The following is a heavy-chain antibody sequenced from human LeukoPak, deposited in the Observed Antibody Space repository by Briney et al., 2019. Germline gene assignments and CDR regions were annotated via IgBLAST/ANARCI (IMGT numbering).Heavy chain of an antibody. CDR1: GFTFSNYA. CDR2: VSGSGDTT. D-gene: IGHD1-26*01. V-gene: IGHV3-23*01. Sequence: AGGSLRLSCAASGFTFSNYAMSWVRQAPGKGPEWVSAVSGSGDTTYYADSVQGRFTISRDSSKNTLYLQMNSLRAEDTALYYCAKGRHASSGMFDYWGQGTLVTVSS. CDR3: AKGRHASSGMFDY. J-gene: IGHJ4*02.